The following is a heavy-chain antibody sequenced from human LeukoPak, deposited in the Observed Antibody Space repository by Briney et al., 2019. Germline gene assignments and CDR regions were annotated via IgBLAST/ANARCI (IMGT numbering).Heavy chain of an antibody. CDR3: AREEGGDGYNYY. CDR1: GFTFSSYG. Sequence: GGSLRLSCAGSGFTFSSYGIHWVRQAPGKGLEWVSSISSSSSYIYYADSVKGRFTISRDNAKNSLYLQMNSLRAEDTAVYYCAREEGGDGYNYYWGQGTLVTVSS. V-gene: IGHV3-21*01. D-gene: IGHD5-24*01. J-gene: IGHJ4*02. CDR2: ISSSSSYI.